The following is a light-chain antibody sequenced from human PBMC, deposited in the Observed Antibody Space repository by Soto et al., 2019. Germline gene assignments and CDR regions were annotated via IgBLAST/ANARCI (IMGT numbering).Light chain of an antibody. Sequence: QSALTQPPSASGSPGQSVTISCTGSSIDVGGHSYVSWYQQHPGQVPKLMIYDISQRPSGVPDRFSGSRSGNTASLTVSGLQAEDEATYYCGSYGGTNNLVFGGGTKLTVL. CDR2: DIS. J-gene: IGLJ2*01. CDR1: SIDVGGHSY. CDR3: GSYGGTNNLV. V-gene: IGLV2-8*01.